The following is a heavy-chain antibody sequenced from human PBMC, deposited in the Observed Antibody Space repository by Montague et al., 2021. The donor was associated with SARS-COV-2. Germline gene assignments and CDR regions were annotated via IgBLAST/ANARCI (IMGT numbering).Heavy chain of an antibody. CDR2: IYHNGTS. CDR1: GGSISTSNW. J-gene: IGHJ4*02. Sequence: SETLSLTCAVSGGSISTSNWRNWVRQPPGKGLEWIGQIYHNGTSNYNPSLKSRVTISVDKSKNQFYLRLSSVTAADTAVYYCARFSGIAVRRPFDYWGQGTLVTVSS. CDR3: ARFSGIAVRRPFDY. V-gene: IGHV4-4*02. D-gene: IGHD6-6*01.